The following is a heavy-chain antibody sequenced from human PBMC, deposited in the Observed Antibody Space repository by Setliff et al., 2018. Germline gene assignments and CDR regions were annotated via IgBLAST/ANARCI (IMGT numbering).Heavy chain of an antibody. V-gene: IGHV4-38-2*02. CDR2: IYFTVNT. CDR1: GFSVSSGYY. J-gene: IGHJ4*02. Sequence: SETLSLTCTVSGFSVSSGYYWGWVRQPPGKGLEWIGSIYFTVNTYYNPSLKSRVTISMDTSKNQFSLKVSSVTAADTAVYYCARDTDGPPYFDYWGQGTLVTVSS. D-gene: IGHD2-8*02. CDR3: ARDTDGPPYFDY.